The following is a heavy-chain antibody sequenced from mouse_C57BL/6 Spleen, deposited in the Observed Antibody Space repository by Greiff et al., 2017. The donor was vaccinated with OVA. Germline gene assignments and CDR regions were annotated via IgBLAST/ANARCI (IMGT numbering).Heavy chain of an antibody. D-gene: IGHD1-1*01. CDR1: GYTFTDYN. J-gene: IGHJ3*01. CDR3: ARLSSQAWFAY. Sequence: VQLKQSGPELVKPGASVKIPCKASGYTFTDYNMDWVKQSHGKSLEWIGDINPNNGGTIYNQKFKGKATLTVDKSSSTAYMELRSLTSEDTAVYYCARLSSQAWFAYWGQGTLVTVSA. V-gene: IGHV1-18*01. CDR2: INPNNGGT.